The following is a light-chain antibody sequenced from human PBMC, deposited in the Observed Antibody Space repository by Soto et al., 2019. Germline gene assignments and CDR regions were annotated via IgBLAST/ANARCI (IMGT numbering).Light chain of an antibody. V-gene: IGKV3-15*01. Sequence: EIVMTQSPATLSVSLGERATRSCRASQSVSSNLAWYQQKPGQAPRLLIYGASTRATGIPARFSGSGSGTEFTLTISSLQSEDFAVYYCQQYNNWPRTFGQGTKVDIK. CDR3: QQYNNWPRT. J-gene: IGKJ1*01. CDR1: QSVSSN. CDR2: GAS.